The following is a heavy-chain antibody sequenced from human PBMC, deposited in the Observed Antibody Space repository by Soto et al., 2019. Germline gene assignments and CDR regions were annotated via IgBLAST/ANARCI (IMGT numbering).Heavy chain of an antibody. V-gene: IGHV4-39*07. CDR2: IYYSGST. D-gene: IGHD2-15*01. Sequence: PSETLSLTCTVSGGSISISSYYWCWIRHSPGKGLEWIGSIYYSGSTYYNPSLKSRVTISVDTSKNQFSLKLSSVTAADTAVYYCARDQFAGYCSGGSCYDYYYMDVWGKGTTITVSS. J-gene: IGHJ6*03. CDR1: GGSISISSYY. CDR3: ARDQFAGYCSGGSCYDYYYMDV.